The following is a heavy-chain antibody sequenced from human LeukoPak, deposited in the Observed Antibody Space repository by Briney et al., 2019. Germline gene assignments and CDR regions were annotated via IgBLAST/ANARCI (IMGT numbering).Heavy chain of an antibody. CDR1: GGSISSGGYY. CDR3: ASRQLPPGVYFDY. V-gene: IGHV4-31*03. D-gene: IGHD1-26*01. J-gene: IGHJ4*02. Sequence: SETLSLTCTVSGGSISSGGYYWSWIRQHPGKGLEWIGYIYYSGSTYYNPSLKSRVTISVDTSKNQFSLKLSSVTAADTAVYYCASRQLPPGVYFDYWGQGTLVTVSS. CDR2: IYYSGST.